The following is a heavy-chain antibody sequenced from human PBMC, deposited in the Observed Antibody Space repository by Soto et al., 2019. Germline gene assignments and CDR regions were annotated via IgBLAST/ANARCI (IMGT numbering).Heavy chain of an antibody. D-gene: IGHD2-8*01. J-gene: IGHJ4*02. CDR2: IKQDGSEK. Sequence: PGGSLRLSCAASGFTFSSYWMSWVRQAPGKGLEWVANIKQDGSEKYYVDSVKGRFTISRDNAKNSLYLQMNSLRAEDTAVYYCARDRGWSGYCTNGVCSVFDYWGQGTLVTVSS. CDR3: ARDRGWSGYCTNGVCSVFDY. V-gene: IGHV3-7*01. CDR1: GFTFSSYW.